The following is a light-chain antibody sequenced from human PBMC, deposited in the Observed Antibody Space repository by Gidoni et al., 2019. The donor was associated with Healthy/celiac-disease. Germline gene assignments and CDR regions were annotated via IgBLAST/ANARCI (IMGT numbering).Light chain of an antibody. Sequence: EIVFTQSPATLSVSPGERATLSCRVSQSVSSNLAWYQQKPGQAPRLLIYGASTRATGIPARFSGSGSGTEFTLTISSLQSEDFAVNYCQQYNNRPPWTFGQGTKVEIK. CDR2: GAS. J-gene: IGKJ1*01. CDR3: QQYNNRPPWT. CDR1: QSVSSN. V-gene: IGKV3-15*01.